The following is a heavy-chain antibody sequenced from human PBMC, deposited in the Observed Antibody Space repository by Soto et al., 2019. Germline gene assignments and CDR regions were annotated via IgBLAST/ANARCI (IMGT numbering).Heavy chain of an antibody. CDR2: IGGSGGNT. CDR1: GFIFNAYA. V-gene: IGHV3-23*01. CDR3: ARVASDYINSADH. J-gene: IGHJ4*02. Sequence: EVQLLESGGGLVQPGGSPRLSCAASGFIFNAYAMTWVRQAPGKGLEWVSAIGGSGGNTYYADSVKGRFTISRDNSKDTVDLEMNRLRVDDTAVYFCARVASDYINSADHWGQGILVTVSS. D-gene: IGHD4-4*01.